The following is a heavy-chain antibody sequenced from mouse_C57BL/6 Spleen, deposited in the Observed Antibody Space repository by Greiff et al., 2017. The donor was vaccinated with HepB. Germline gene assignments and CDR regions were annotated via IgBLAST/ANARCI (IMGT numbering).Heavy chain of an antibody. Sequence: VQLQQSGAELVKPGASVKISCKASGYAFSSYWMNWVKQRPGKGLEWIGQIYPGDGDTNYNGKFKGKATLTADKSSSTAYMQLSSLTSEDSAVYFCARGGTTVVAKASYWYFDVWGTGTTVTVSS. V-gene: IGHV1-80*01. CDR2: IYPGDGDT. J-gene: IGHJ1*03. CDR1: GYAFSSYW. CDR3: ARGGTTVVAKASYWYFDV. D-gene: IGHD1-1*01.